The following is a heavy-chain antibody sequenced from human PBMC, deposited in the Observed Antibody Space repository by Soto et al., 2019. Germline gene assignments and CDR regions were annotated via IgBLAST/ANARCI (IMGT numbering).Heavy chain of an antibody. D-gene: IGHD5-12*01. J-gene: IGHJ4*02. CDR1: GFTFSSYA. CDR2: ISGSGGST. Sequence: GGSLRLACAASGFTFSSYAMSWVRQAPGKGLEWVSAISGSGGSTYYADSVKGRFTISRDNSKNTLYLQMNSLRAEDTAVYYCAKGGYDYLASYFDYWGQGALVTVSS. V-gene: IGHV3-23*01. CDR3: AKGGYDYLASYFDY.